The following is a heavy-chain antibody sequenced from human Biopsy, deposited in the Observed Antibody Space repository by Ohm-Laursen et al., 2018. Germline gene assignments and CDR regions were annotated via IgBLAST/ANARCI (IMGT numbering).Heavy chain of an antibody. Sequence: SLRLSCAASGFTFNNYGMQWVRQAPGKGLEWVAFIFYDGSNAYYADSVKGRFTISRDNSRDTLYLQMSSLRAEDTAVYYCAKDRYNYTPIGGFSMDVWGQGTTVTVPS. V-gene: IGHV3-30*18. CDR2: IFYDGSNA. CDR3: AKDRYNYTPIGGFSMDV. J-gene: IGHJ6*02. CDR1: GFTFNNYG. D-gene: IGHD5-18*01.